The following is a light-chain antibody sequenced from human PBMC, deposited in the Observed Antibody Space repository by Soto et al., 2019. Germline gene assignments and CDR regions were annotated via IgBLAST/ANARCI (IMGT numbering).Light chain of an antibody. V-gene: IGKV1-5*03. J-gene: IGKJ2*01. CDR1: QTISSW. Sequence: DIQMTQSPSTLSASVGDRVTITCRASQTISSWLAWYQQKPGKAPKLLIYKATSLASGVPSGFSGSESETECNLANSSLLHDDLRVYDGQAYDNYVYTFGQGTKLEIK. CDR3: QAYDNYVYT. CDR2: KAT.